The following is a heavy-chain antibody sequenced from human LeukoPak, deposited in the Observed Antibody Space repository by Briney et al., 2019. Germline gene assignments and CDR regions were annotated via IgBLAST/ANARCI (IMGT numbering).Heavy chain of an antibody. D-gene: IGHD3-3*01. V-gene: IGHV1-18*01. CDR2: ISAYNGNT. CDR3: ARGPNSITIFGVVTRNQNDY. Sequence: ASVKVSCKASGYTFTSYGISWVRQAPGQGLEWVGWISAYNGNTNYAQKLQGRVTMTTDTSTSTAYMELRSLRSDDTAVYYCARGPNSITIFGVVTRNQNDYWGQGTLVTVSS. J-gene: IGHJ4*02. CDR1: GYTFTSYG.